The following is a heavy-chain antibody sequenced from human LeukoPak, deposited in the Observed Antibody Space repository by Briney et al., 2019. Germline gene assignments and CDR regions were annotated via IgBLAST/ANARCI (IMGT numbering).Heavy chain of an antibody. D-gene: IGHD5-12*01. J-gene: IGHJ4*02. Sequence: GASVKVSCKASGYAFTSYDINWVRQATGQGLEWMGWMNPNSGNTGYAQKVQGRVTMTRNTSISTAYMELSSLRSEDTAVYYCARGSRIVVTIDYWGQGTLVTVSS. V-gene: IGHV1-8*01. CDR2: MNPNSGNT. CDR3: ARGSRIVVTIDY. CDR1: GYAFTSYD.